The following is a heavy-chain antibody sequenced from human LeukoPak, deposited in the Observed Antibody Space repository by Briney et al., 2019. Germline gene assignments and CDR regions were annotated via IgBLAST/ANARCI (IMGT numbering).Heavy chain of an antibody. J-gene: IGHJ4*02. CDR2: MNPNSGNT. CDR3: ARGSCSSTGCYSEFDY. Sequence: ASVKVSCKASGYTFTSYDINWVRQATGQGLEWMGWMNPNSGNTGYAQKFQGRVTMTRNTSISTAYMELSSLRSEDTAVYYCARGSCSSTGCYSEFDYWGQGTLVTVSS. V-gene: IGHV1-8*01. D-gene: IGHD2-2*01. CDR1: GYTFTSYD.